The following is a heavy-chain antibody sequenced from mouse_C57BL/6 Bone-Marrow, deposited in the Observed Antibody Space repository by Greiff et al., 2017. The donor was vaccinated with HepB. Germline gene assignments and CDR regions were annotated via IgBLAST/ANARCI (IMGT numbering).Heavy chain of an antibody. J-gene: IGHJ4*01. CDR1: GFSFNTYA. V-gene: IGHV10-1*01. Sequence: EVKLMESGGGLVQPKGSLKLSCAASGFSFNTYAMNWVRQAPGKGLEWVARIRSKSNNYATYYADSVKDRFTISRDDSESMLYLQMNNLKTEDTAMYYCGRHAMDYWGQGTSVTGSS. CDR3: GRHAMDY. CDR2: IRSKSNNYAT.